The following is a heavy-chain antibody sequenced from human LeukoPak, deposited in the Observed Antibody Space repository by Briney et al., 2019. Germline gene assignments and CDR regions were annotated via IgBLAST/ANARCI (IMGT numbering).Heavy chain of an antibody. CDR1: GFNVNSNY. Sequence: GGSLRLSCAASGFNVNSNYMSWVRQAPGKGLEWVSVFYVDGTTYYADSVKGRFTISRDTSKNALYLQMNSLRAEDTAVYYCASWYYDILTGYPTNFWGQGTLVTVSS. CDR2: FYVDGTT. J-gene: IGHJ4*02. V-gene: IGHV3-53*01. CDR3: ASWYYDILTGYPTNF. D-gene: IGHD3-9*01.